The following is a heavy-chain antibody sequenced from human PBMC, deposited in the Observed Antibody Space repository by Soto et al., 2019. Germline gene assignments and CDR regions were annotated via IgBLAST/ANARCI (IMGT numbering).Heavy chain of an antibody. CDR1: GFTFSNYA. J-gene: IGHJ4*02. Sequence: GGSLRLSCAASGFTFSNYAMSWVRQAPGKGLEWVSAIGGGGVPTYHADSVKGRFTISRDNSKNTLYLQMNSLRSEDTAVYYCARTLYGDNVDYWGQGTLVTVSS. D-gene: IGHD4-17*01. CDR3: ARTLYGDNVDY. CDR2: IGGGGVPT. V-gene: IGHV3-23*01.